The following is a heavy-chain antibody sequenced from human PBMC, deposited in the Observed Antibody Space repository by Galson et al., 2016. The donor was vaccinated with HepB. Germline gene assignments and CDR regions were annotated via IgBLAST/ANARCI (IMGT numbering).Heavy chain of an antibody. CDR1: GFTFRSYG. D-gene: IGHD2-21*02. CDR2: ILYDGSNK. V-gene: IGHV3-33*01. J-gene: IGHJ6*02. Sequence: SLRLSCAASGFTFRSYGMHWVRQAPGKGLEWVALILYDGSNKYYADSVKGRFTISRDNSKNTLYLQMNSLRAEDTAVYYCARDGVVVTAAGGLDVWGQGTTVTVSS. CDR3: ARDGVVVTAAGGLDV.